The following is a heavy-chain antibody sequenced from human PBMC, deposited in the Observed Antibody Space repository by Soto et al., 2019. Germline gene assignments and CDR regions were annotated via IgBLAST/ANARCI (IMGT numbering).Heavy chain of an antibody. CDR3: SRSLNS. J-gene: IGHJ4*02. Sequence: GSLRLSCAASGFTFSNYAMSWVRQAPGKGLEWVANINQDGSEKNYVDSVKGRFTIYRDNAKNSLYLQMSSLTAEDSALYYCSRSLNSWGQGTLVTVSS. V-gene: IGHV3-7*01. CDR1: GFTFSNYA. CDR2: INQDGSEK.